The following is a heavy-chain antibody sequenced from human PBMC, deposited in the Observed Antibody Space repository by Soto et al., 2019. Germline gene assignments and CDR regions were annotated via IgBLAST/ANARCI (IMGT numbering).Heavy chain of an antibody. V-gene: IGHV4-31*03. D-gene: IGHD3-10*01. J-gene: IGHJ6*02. CDR1: GGSISSGGYY. Sequence: SETLSLTCTVSGGSISSGGYYWSWIRQHPGKGLEWIGYIYYSGSTYYNPSLKSRVTISVDTSKNQFSLKRSSVTAADTAVYYCARAGVRGAPYYYYYGMDVWGQGTTVTVSS. CDR3: ARAGVRGAPYYYYYGMDV. CDR2: IYYSGST.